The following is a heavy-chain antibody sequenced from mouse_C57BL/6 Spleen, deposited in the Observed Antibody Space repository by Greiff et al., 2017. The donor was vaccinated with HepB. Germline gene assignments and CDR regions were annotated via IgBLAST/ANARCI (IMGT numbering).Heavy chain of an antibody. CDR1: GYTFTDYE. Sequence: VQGVESGAELVRPGASVTLSCKASGYTFTDYEMHWVKQTPVHGLEWIGAIDPETGGTAYNQKFKGKAILTADKSSSTAYMELRSLTSEDSAVYYCTRSTTGFAYWGQGTLVTVSA. J-gene: IGHJ3*01. V-gene: IGHV1-15*01. D-gene: IGHD1-1*01. CDR2: IDPETGGT. CDR3: TRSTTGFAY.